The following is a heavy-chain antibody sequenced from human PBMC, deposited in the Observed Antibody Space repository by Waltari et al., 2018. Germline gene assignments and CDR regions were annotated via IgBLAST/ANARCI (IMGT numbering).Heavy chain of an antibody. V-gene: IGHV3-23*01. CDR3: AKGDPGIAVAFDY. Sequence: EVQLLESGGGLVQPGGSVRLSGAAAGFTVSSYAMRWERQAPGEGLVLVSAISGSGGSTYYADSVKGRFTISRDNSKNTLYLQMNSLRAEDTAVYYCAKGDPGIAVAFDYWGQGTLVTVSS. CDR2: ISGSGGST. CDR1: GFTVSSYA. J-gene: IGHJ4*02. D-gene: IGHD6-19*01.